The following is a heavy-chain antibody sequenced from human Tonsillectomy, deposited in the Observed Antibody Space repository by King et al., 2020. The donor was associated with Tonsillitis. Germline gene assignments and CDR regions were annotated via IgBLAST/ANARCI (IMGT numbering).Heavy chain of an antibody. J-gene: IGHJ4*02. CDR3: AGGFTYASMHFDS. Sequence: VQLVESGAEVKKPGASVKISCKTSGYTFTTYYMHWVRQAPGQGLEWVGIINPSGGSTTYAQRFQGRVTMTRDTSTSTVYMDLSSLRSEDTAVYYCAGGFTYASMHFDSWGQGTLVTVSS. CDR2: INPSGGST. V-gene: IGHV1-46*01. D-gene: IGHD3-16*01. CDR1: GYTFTTYY.